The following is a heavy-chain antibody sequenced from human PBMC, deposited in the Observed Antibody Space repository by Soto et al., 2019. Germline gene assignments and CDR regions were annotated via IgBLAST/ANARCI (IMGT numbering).Heavy chain of an antibody. CDR2: ISASSSSI. CDR3: VRDAYNRDAFDI. CDR1: GFNFITFS. J-gene: IGHJ3*02. V-gene: IGHV3-21*01. Sequence: DVQLVESGGGLVKPGGSLRLSCEGSGFNFITFSMNWVRQAPGKGLEWVSSISASSSSIYYAESVKGRFTVSRDNAKNSLYLQMNSLTAEDTALYYCVRDAYNRDAFDIWGQGTTVTVSS. D-gene: IGHD1-20*01.